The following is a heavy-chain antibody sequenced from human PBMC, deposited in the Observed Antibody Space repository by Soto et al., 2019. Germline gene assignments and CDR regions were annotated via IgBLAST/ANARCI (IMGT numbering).Heavy chain of an antibody. D-gene: IGHD3-10*01. J-gene: IGHJ4*02. Sequence: QVQLQQWGAGLLKPSETLSLTCAVYGGSFSGYYWSWIRQPPGKGLEWIGEINHSGSTNYSPSLKSRITISVDTSKNQFFLKLSSVTAADTAVYYCARARGYGSGSYYGYWGQGTLVTVSS. CDR1: GGSFSGYY. V-gene: IGHV4-34*01. CDR3: ARARGYGSGSYYGY. CDR2: INHSGST.